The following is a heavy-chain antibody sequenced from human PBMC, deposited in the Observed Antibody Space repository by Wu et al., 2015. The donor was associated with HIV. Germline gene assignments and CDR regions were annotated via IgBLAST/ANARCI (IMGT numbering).Heavy chain of an antibody. D-gene: IGHD3-22*01. V-gene: IGHV1-69*12. CDR2: IIPIFGTA. CDR3: ARALSGYDSSGYYYDY. CDR1: GGTFSSYA. Sequence: QVQLVQSGAEVKKPGSSVKVSCKASGGTFSSYAISWVRQAPGQGLEWMGGIIPIFGTANYAQKFQGRVTITADESTSTAYMELSSLRSEDTAVYYCARALSGYDSSGYYYDYVGPGEPWSTVSS. J-gene: IGHJ4*02.